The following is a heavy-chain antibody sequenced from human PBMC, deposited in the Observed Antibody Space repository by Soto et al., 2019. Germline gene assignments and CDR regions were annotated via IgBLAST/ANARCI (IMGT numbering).Heavy chain of an antibody. Sequence: QVQLQESGPGLVKPSETLSLTCTVSGGSINSYYWSWIRQPPGKGLEWIGSLSYSGNFYYNPSLKSRISISVDTSTNQFSLTLTSVAAADTAVYYCARQSCSGGGCYSGPHDWDFALWGRGTLVTVSS. D-gene: IGHD2-15*01. CDR1: GGSINSYY. J-gene: IGHJ2*01. CDR2: LSYSGNF. V-gene: IGHV4-59*01. CDR3: ARQSCSGGGCYSGPHDWDFAL.